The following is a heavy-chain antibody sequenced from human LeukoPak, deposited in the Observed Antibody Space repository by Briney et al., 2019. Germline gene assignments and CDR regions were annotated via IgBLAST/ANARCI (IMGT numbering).Heavy chain of an antibody. V-gene: IGHV3-74*01. J-gene: IGHJ3*02. D-gene: IGHD1-26*01. CDR1: GFTFSSYS. CDR3: LTILEATIDAFDI. CDR2: INPDDEST. Sequence: PGGSLRLSCAASGFTFSSYSMNWVRQAPGKGLEWVSRINPDDESTSYADSVRGRFTISRDNAKNTLYLQMNSLRAEDTAVYYCLTILEATIDAFDIWGQGTMVTVSS.